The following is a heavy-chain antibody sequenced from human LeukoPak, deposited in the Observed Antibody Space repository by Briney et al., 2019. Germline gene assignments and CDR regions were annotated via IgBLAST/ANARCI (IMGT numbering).Heavy chain of an antibody. Sequence: GGSLRLSCTVSGFTFTDYYMSWVRQAPGKGLEWVSYISSSSSTIYYADSVKGRFTISRDNAKNSLYLQMNSLRAEDTAVYYCASNSMVRGKGTDYWGQGTLVTVSS. CDR1: GFTFTDYY. D-gene: IGHD3-10*01. CDR3: ASNSMVRGKGTDY. CDR2: ISSSSSTI. J-gene: IGHJ4*02. V-gene: IGHV3-11*04.